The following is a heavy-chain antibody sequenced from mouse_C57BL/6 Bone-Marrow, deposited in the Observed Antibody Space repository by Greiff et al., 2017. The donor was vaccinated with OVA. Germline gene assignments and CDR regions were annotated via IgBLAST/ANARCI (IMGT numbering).Heavy chain of an antibody. D-gene: IGHD4-1*01. V-gene: IGHV1-85*01. J-gene: IGHJ4*01. CDR1: GYTFTSYD. Sequence: VKLMESGPELVKPGASVKLSCKASGYTFTSYDINWVKQRPGQGLEWIGWIYPRDGSTKYNEKFKGKATLTVDTSSSTAYMELHSLTSEDSAVYFCARKGTGTRYAMDYWGQGTSVTVSS. CDR2: IYPRDGST. CDR3: ARKGTGTRYAMDY.